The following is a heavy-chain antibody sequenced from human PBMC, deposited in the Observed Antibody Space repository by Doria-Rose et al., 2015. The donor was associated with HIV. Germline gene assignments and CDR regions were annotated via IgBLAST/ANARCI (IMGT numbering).Heavy chain of an antibody. J-gene: IGHJ6*02. CDR3: ARDPDYYGSGAYYNGSNNYGMNV. V-gene: IGHV3-33*01. D-gene: IGHD3-10*01. Sequence: QVQLVQSGGGVVQPGRSLRLSCAASGFTFSSYGMHWVRQAPGKGLEWVAATWYAGITKYYADSVKGRFTVSRDNSKNTLYLQMNSLRVEDTAVYYCARDPDYYGSGAYYNGSNNYGMNVWGQGTTVTVSS. CDR2: TWYAGITK. CDR1: GFTFSSYG.